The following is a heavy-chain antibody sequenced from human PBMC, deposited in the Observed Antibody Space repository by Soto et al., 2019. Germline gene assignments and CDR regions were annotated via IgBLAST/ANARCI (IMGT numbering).Heavy chain of an antibody. Sequence: QVQLVQSGAEVKKPGASVKVSCKASGYTFTSYDIIWVRQATGQGLEWMGWMNPSTGNTDSAEKFQGRLTMTRNTSISTGYMELSSLTFEYTAVYYCARGRIIVAGGFDPWGQGTLVTVSS. V-gene: IGHV1-8*01. CDR2: MNPSTGNT. CDR1: GYTFTSYD. J-gene: IGHJ5*01. CDR3: ARGRIIVAGGFDP. D-gene: IGHD6-19*01.